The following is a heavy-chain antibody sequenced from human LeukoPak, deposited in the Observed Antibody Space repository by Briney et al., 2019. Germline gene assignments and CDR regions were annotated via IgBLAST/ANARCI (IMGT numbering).Heavy chain of an antibody. Sequence: GGSLRLSCAASGFTFSHYYMSWVRQAPGKGLEWVANIKQDGSEQFYLDSVKGRFTISRDNAKNALYLQMHSLRVEDTAVYYCARESIVVVPTTMDDASDIWGQGAMVTVSS. CDR1: GFTFSHYY. CDR3: ARESIVVVPTTMDDASDI. V-gene: IGHV3-7*01. D-gene: IGHD2-2*01. J-gene: IGHJ3*02. CDR2: IKQDGSEQ.